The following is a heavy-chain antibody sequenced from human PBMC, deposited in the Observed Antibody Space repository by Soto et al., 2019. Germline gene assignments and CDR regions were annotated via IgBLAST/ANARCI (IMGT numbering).Heavy chain of an antibody. CDR3: ARGEVVTATSDLDY. D-gene: IGHD2-21*02. J-gene: IGHJ4*02. V-gene: IGHV1-18*01. CDR2: ISAYNGNT. CDR1: GYTFISYG. Sequence: QVQLVQSGAEVKKPGASVKVSCKASGYTFISYGISWVRQAPGQGLEGMGWISAYNGNTKYAEKFRGRVTMTTDTSTSTAYMELRSLRSDDTAVYYCARGEVVTATSDLDYWGQGTLVTVSS.